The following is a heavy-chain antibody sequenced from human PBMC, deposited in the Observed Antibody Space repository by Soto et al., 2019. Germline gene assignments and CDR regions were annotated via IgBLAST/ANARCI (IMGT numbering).Heavy chain of an antibody. CDR3: ARGSWSGWGRGLFVS. J-gene: IGHJ4*02. CDR1: GDSITSGDNY. CDR2: IYHSGHT. D-gene: IGHD3-3*01. V-gene: IGHV4-30-4*01. Sequence: SETLSLTCTVSGDSITSGDNYWSWIRQPPGKGLEWIGYIYHSGHTYYNPSLKSRLTISVDTSKNHFSLKLRSVTAADTAVYYCARGSWSGWGRGLFVSWGPGALVKVSS.